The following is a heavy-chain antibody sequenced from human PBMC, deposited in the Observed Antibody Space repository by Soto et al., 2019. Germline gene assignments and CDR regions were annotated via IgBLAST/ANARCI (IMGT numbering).Heavy chain of an antibody. D-gene: IGHD3-3*01. CDR1: GFTVSSNY. CDR3: ARGMTIFGVVSHFDC. J-gene: IGHJ4*02. CDR2: IYSGGST. Sequence: EVQLVESGGTLVQPGGSLRLSCAASGFTVSSNYMTWVRRAPGKRLEWVSVIYSGGSTYYADSVKGRFTISRDNSKNTLYLQMNSLRAEDTAVYYCARGMTIFGVVSHFDCWGQGTLVTVSS. V-gene: IGHV3-66*01.